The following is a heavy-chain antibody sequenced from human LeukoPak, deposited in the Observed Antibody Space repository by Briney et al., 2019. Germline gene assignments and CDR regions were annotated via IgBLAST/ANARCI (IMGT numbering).Heavy chain of an antibody. CDR1: GYTFTSYY. Sequence: ASVKVSCKASGYTFTSYYMHWVRQAPGQGLEWMGIINPSGGSTSYAQKFQGRVTMTRDTSTSTVYMELSSLRSEDTAVYYCAREGVVDYYDSSGYYSLAGFDIWGQGTMVTVSS. D-gene: IGHD3-22*01. CDR2: INPSGGST. V-gene: IGHV1-46*01. CDR3: AREGVVDYYDSSGYYSLAGFDI. J-gene: IGHJ3*02.